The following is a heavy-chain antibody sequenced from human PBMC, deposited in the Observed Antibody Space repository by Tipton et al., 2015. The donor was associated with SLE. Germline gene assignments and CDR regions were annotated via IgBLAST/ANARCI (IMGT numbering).Heavy chain of an antibody. CDR3: AREPWGYAGASLDYFDY. CDR2: INPPGST. CDR1: GGSF. Sequence: TLSLTCAVSGGSFWNWIRQPPGKGLEWIGEINPPGSTNYNPSLKSRVTISLDTSKNLFSLQLRSVTAADTAVYFCAREPWGYAGASLDYFDYWGQGMLVTVSS. J-gene: IGHJ4*02. V-gene: IGHV4-34*01. D-gene: IGHD2-15*01.